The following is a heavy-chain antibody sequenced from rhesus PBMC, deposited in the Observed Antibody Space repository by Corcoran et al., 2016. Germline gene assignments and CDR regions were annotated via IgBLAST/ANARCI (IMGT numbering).Heavy chain of an antibody. CDR2: ISESRGTT. J-gene: IGHJ4*01. Sequence: SCVASGFTFSSYEMHWVRQAPGKGLEWVSVISESRGTTYYADSVKGRFTISRDNAKNSLFLQMKSLRAEDTAVYFCTRDERRDYWGQGVLVTVSS. CDR1: GFTFSSYE. D-gene: IGHD3-9*01. V-gene: IGHV3-100*02. CDR3: TRDERRDY.